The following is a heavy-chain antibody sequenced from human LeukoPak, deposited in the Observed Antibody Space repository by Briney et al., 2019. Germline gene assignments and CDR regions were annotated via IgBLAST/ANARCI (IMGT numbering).Heavy chain of an antibody. J-gene: IGHJ4*02. D-gene: IGHD2-15*01. CDR1: GGSFSGYY. CDR3: ATGAATWEYYFDY. Sequence: PSETLSLTCAVYGGSFSGYYWSWIRQPPGKGLEWIGEINHSGSTNYNPSLKSRVTISVDTSKNQFSLKLSSVTAADTAVYYCATGAATWEYYFDYWRQGTLVTVSS. V-gene: IGHV4-34*01. CDR2: INHSGST.